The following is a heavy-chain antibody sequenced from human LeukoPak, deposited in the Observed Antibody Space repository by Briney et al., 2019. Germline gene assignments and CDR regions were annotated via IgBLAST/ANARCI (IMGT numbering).Heavy chain of an antibody. CDR3: ARNVGWYSHDS. V-gene: IGHV4-59*08. J-gene: IGHJ4*02. D-gene: IGHD6-19*01. CDR2: IYGSGST. CDR1: GYSLSSHY. Sequence: SETLSLTCTVSGYSLSSHYWSWIRQPPGKGLEWIGYIYGSGSTHYDPSLRSRVTISEDTSKNQFSLKLTSVTAADTAVYYCARNVGWYSHDSWGQGTLVTVSS.